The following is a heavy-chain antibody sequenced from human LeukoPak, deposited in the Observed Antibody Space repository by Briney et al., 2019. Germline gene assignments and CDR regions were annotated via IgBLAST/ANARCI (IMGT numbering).Heavy chain of an antibody. CDR1: GGSISSSSAY. D-gene: IGHD3-10*01. J-gene: IGHJ5*02. CDR2: IYYSGST. CDR3: ARLGVYGSGNYYGDKFDP. Sequence: SETLSLTCTVSGGSISSSSAYWGWIRQPPGKGMEWIGSIYYSGSTYYNPSLKSRVTISVDTSKNQFSLKLSSVTAADTAVYFCARLGVYGSGNYYGDKFDPWGQGTLVTVSS. V-gene: IGHV4-39*01.